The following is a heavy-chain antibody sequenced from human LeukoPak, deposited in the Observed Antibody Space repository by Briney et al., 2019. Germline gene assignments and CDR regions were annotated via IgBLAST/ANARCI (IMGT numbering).Heavy chain of an antibody. D-gene: IGHD2-15*01. CDR3: ARVGCTGGSCLAYNYYAMDV. J-gene: IGHJ6*02. CDR1: GFTFNTYG. V-gene: IGHV3-33*01. CDR2: IWYDGSDK. Sequence: PGGSVRLSCAASGFTFNTYGMNWVRQAPGKGLEWVAIIWYDGSDKYYADSVKGRFTISRDNSKNTLYLQVNTLRAEDTAVYYCARVGCTGGSCLAYNYYAMDVWGQGTTVTVSS.